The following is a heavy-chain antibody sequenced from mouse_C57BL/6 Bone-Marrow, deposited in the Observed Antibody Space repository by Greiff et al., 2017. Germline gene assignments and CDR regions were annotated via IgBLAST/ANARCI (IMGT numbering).Heavy chain of an antibody. CDR3: ARGDSNYYAMDY. D-gene: IGHD2-5*01. V-gene: IGHV1-82*01. J-gene: IGHJ4*01. CDR1: GYAFSSSW. Sequence: VQLQQSGPELVKPGASVKISCKASGYAFSSSWMNWVKQRPGKGLEWIGRIYPGDGDPNYNGKFKGKATMTADKSSSTAYMQLSSLTSEDSAVYFCARGDSNYYAMDYWGQGTSVTVSS. CDR2: IYPGDGDP.